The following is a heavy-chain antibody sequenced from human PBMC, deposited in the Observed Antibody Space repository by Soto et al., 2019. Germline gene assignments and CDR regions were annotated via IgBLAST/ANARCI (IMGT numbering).Heavy chain of an antibody. D-gene: IGHD2-15*01. Sequence: GESLKISCKGSGYSFTSYWIGWVRQMPGKGLEWMGIIYPGDSDTRYSPSFQGQVTISADKSISTAYLQWSSLKASDTAMYYCARSPYCSGGSCYYYYGMDVWGQGTTVTVSS. V-gene: IGHV5-51*01. CDR2: IYPGDSDT. CDR1: GYSFTSYW. J-gene: IGHJ6*02. CDR3: ARSPYCSGGSCYYYYGMDV.